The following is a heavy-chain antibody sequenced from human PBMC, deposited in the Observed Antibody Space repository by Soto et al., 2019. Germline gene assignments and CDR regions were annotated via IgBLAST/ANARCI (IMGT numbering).Heavy chain of an antibody. J-gene: IGHJ4*02. CDR2: IYYTRNT. CDR1: GGSISSGGTGSY. V-gene: IGHV4-31*03. Sequence: QVQLQESGPGLVKPSQTLSLTCTVSGGSISSGGTGSYWTWIRQLPGKGLEWIGYIYYTRNTYYNPSLKGRPTISIDTSEIQFSLKLTSVTAADTAVYFGASGHDAYEVRYCGQGTLVTVSS. CDR3: ASGHDAYEVRY. D-gene: IGHD5-12*01.